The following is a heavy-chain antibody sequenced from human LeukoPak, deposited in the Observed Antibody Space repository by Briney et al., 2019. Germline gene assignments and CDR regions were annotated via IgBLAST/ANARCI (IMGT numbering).Heavy chain of an antibody. J-gene: IGHJ4*02. CDR3: ARGGSSSSWYLYWGY. V-gene: IGHV3-11*04. Sequence: GGSLRLSCAASGFTFSDSYMTWVRQAPGKGVEWVAYISGSGHDINYSDSVKGRFTISRDNAKNSLYLQMSSLRVEDTAVYYCARGGSSSSWYLYWGYWGQGTLVTVSS. D-gene: IGHD6-13*01. CDR2: ISGSGHDI. CDR1: GFTFSDSY.